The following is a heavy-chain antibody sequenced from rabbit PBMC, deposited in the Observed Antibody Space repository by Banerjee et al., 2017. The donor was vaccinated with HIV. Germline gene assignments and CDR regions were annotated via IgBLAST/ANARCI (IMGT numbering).Heavy chain of an antibody. CDR3: AGAGAAGDGYAWGYNL. CDR2: IYVGSSGSGNT. Sequence: QSLEESGGDLVKPGASLTLTCTASGFSFSSGYDMCWVRQAPGKGLEWIACIYVGSSGSGNTYYASWVNGRFTISRSTSLNTVTLKMTRLTAADTATYFCAGAGAAGDGYAWGYNLWGQGTLVTVS. D-gene: IGHD6-1*01. V-gene: IGHV1S40*01. CDR1: GFSFSSGYD. J-gene: IGHJ4*01.